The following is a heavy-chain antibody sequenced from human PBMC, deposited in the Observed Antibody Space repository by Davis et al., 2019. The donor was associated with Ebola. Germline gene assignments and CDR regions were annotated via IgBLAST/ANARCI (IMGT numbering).Heavy chain of an antibody. D-gene: IGHD4-11*01. V-gene: IGHV1-69*13. Sequence: SVKVSCKASGGTFSSYAISWVRQAPGQGLEWMGGIIPIFGTANYAQKFQGRVTITADESTSTAYMELSSLRSEDTAVYYCARVYDYPYYFDYWGQGTLVTVSS. CDR2: IIPIFGTA. CDR3: ARVYDYPYYFDY. J-gene: IGHJ4*02. CDR1: GGTFSSYA.